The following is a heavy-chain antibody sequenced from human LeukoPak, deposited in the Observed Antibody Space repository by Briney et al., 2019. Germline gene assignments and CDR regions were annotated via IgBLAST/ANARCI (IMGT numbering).Heavy chain of an antibody. Sequence: KPSETLSLTCPVYGGSISSYYWSWIRQPPGKGLEWIGYIYYSGSTNYNPSLKSRVNMSVDTPKNQITLKLSSVTAADTAVYFCANYQRDYIGLFDDWGQGTLVTVSS. CDR2: IYYSGST. CDR3: ANYQRDYIGLFDD. CDR1: GGSISSYY. V-gene: IGHV4-59*12. J-gene: IGHJ4*02. D-gene: IGHD4-11*01.